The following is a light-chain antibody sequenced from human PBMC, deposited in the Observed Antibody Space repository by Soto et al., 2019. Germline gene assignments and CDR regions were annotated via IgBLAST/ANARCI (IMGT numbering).Light chain of an antibody. CDR3: TSYTSTSTLYV. CDR1: SSDIGGYTY. J-gene: IGLJ1*01. V-gene: IGLV2-14*03. Sequence: QSALTQPASVSGSPGQSSTISCTGTSSDIGGYTYVSWYQQHPGKAPKLMIHDVSNRPSGVSNRFSGSKSGNTASLTISGLQAEDEADYYCTSYTSTSTLYVFGTGTKLTVL. CDR2: DVS.